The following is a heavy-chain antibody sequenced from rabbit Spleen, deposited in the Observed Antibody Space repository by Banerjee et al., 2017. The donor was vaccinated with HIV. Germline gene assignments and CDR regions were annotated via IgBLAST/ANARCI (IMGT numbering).Heavy chain of an antibody. D-gene: IGHD1-1*01. V-gene: IGHV1S45*01. Sequence: QEQLVESGGGLVQPEGSLTLTCTASGFSFSSSYWICWVRQAPGKGLEWIACIYGGSSGGTYYASWAKGRFTISKTSSTTVTLQMTSLTAADTATYFCARDESSSHYFNLWGPGTLVTVS. CDR1: GFSFSSSYW. CDR3: ARDESSSHYFNL. J-gene: IGHJ4*01. CDR2: IYGGSSGGT.